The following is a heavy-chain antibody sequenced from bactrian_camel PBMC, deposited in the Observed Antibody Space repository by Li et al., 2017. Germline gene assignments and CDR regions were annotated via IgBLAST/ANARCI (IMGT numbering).Heavy chain of an antibody. CDR3: ATDLVGSLFDMGTCVAFLRKEYNY. J-gene: IGHJ4*01. CDR2: RSQFGAI. V-gene: IGHV3S60*01. Sequence: GGGSVQAGGSLRLSCAVSGISNRCMGWYRQAPGKASELVSSRSQFGAIFYPDSVKGRFTFSKDTGNNVVFLDMTNLKPDDTAMYYCATDLVGSLFDMGTCVAFLRKEYNYWGQGTQVTVS. CDR1: GISNRC. D-gene: IGHD3*01.